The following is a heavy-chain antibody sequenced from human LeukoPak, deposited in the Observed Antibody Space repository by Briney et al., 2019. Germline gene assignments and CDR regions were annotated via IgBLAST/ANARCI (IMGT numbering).Heavy chain of an antibody. CDR1: GGSFSGYY. D-gene: IGHD3-22*01. J-gene: IGHJ4*02. CDR2: INHSGST. V-gene: IGHV4-34*01. Sequence: PSETLSLTCAVYGGSFSGYYWSWIRQPPGKGLEWIGEINHSGSTNYNPSLKSRVTISVDTSKNQFSLKLSSVTAADTAVYYCARKTITMSPNFDYWGQGTLVTVSS. CDR3: ARKTITMSPNFDY.